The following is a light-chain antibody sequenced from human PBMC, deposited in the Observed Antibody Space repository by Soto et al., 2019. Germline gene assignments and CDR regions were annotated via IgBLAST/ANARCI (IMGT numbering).Light chain of an antibody. J-gene: IGKJ5*01. V-gene: IGKV1-33*01. Sequence: DIQMTQSPSSLSASVGCRVTITCQASQNINNYLNWYQQKPGRAPKLLIYDASNLEAGVPSRFRGSGSGTDFTFTISRLKPEDIATYYCQQYENLPTFGQGTRLEIK. CDR3: QQYENLPT. CDR1: QNINNY. CDR2: DAS.